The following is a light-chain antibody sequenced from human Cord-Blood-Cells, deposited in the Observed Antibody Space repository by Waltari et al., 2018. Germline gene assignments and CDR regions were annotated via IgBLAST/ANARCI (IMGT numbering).Light chain of an antibody. J-gene: IGKJ2*01. CDR1: QSISSY. CDR3: QQSYSTLMYT. V-gene: IGKV1-39*01. CDR2: AAS. Sequence: DIQMTQSPSSLSASVGDRVTITCRASQSISSYLNWYQQKPGKAPKLLIYAASSLQSGVPSRFIGSGSGTDFTLTISSLQPEDFATYYCQQSYSTLMYTFVQGTKLEIK.